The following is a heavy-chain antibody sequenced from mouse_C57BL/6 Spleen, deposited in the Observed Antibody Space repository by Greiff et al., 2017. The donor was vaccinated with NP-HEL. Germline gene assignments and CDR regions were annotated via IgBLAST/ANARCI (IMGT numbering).Heavy chain of an antibody. V-gene: IGHV2-2*01. D-gene: IGHD2-4*01. CDR2: IWSGGST. J-gene: IGHJ4*01. CDR3: ARKKDYDYEDAMDY. Sequence: VQLKQSGPGLVQPSQSLSITCTVSGFSLTSYGVHWVRQSPGKGLEWLGVIWSGGSTDYNAAFISRLSISKDNSKSQVFFKMNSLQADDTAIYYCARKKDYDYEDAMDYWGQGTSVTVSS. CDR1: GFSLTSYG.